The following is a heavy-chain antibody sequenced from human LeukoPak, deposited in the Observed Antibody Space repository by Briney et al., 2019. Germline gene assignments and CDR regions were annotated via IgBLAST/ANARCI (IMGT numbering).Heavy chain of an antibody. CDR1: GGSISSYY. CDR2: IYYSGST. D-gene: IGHD3-3*01. CDR3: ARGRYYDFWSGYYTPLFDY. J-gene: IGHJ4*02. Sequence: PSETLSLTCTVSGGSISSYYWSWIRQPPGKGLEWIGYIYYSGSTNYNPSLKSRVTISVDTSKNQFSLKLSSVTAADTAVYYCARGRYYDFWSGYYTPLFDYWGQGTLVTVSS. V-gene: IGHV4-59*01.